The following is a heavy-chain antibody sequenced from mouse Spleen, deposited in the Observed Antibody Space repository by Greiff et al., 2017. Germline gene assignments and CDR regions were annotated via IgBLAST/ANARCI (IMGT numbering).Heavy chain of an antibody. V-gene: IGHV1-26*01. Sequence: VQLQQSGPELVKPGASVKISCKASGYTFTDYYMNWVKQSHGKSLEWIGDINPNNGGTSYNQKFKGKATLTVDKSSSTAYMELRSLTSEDSAVYYCAGGYYEAYWGQGTLVTVSA. CDR3: AGGYYEAY. CDR2: INPNNGGT. D-gene: IGHD2-3*01. J-gene: IGHJ3*01. CDR1: GYTFTDYY.